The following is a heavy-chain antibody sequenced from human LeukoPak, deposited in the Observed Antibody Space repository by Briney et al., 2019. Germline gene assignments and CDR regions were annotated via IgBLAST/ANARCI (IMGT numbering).Heavy chain of an antibody. Sequence: PSETLSPTCTVSGGSISSGTYYWNWIRQPAGKGLEWIGRIYTSGSTNYNPSLKSRVTISVDTSKNQFSLKLSSVTAADTAVYYCARDSGAVEDTGVGFDYWGQGTLVTVSS. CDR2: IYTSGST. J-gene: IGHJ4*02. CDR3: ARDSGAVEDTGVGFDY. V-gene: IGHV4-61*02. CDR1: GGSISSGTYY. D-gene: IGHD2-8*02.